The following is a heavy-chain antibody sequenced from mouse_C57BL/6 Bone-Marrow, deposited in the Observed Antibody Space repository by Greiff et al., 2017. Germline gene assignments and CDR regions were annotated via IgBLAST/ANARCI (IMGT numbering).Heavy chain of an antibody. CDR3: TREEGPDYWYFDV. CDR1: GFTFSSYA. CDR2: ISSGGDYI. J-gene: IGHJ1*03. Sequence: EVKLVASGEGLVKPGGSLKLSCAASGFTFSSYAMSWVRQTPEKRLEWVAYISSGGDYIYYADTVNGRFTISRENARNTLYLQMSSLKSEDTAMYYGTREEGPDYWYFDVWGTGTTVTVSS. V-gene: IGHV5-9-1*02.